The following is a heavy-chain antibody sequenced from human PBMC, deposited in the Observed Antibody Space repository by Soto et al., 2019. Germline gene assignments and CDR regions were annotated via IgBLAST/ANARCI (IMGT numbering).Heavy chain of an antibody. J-gene: IGHJ4*02. Sequence: PGGSLRLSCAASGFTFSSDGMHWVRQAPGKGLEWVAVISYDGSNKHYADSVKGRFTISRDNSKNTLYLQMNSLRAEDTAVYYCAKDRDGYNAPADPDYWGQGTPLTVSS. CDR3: AKDRDGYNAPADPDY. V-gene: IGHV3-30*18. CDR1: GFTFSSDG. CDR2: ISYDGSNK. D-gene: IGHD5-12*01.